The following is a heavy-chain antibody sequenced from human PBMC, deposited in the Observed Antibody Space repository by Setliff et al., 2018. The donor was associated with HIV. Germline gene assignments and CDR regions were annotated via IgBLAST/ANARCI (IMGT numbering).Heavy chain of an antibody. CDR2: INHRGST. Sequence: SETLSLTCAFYGGSLNGFYGGWIRQSPGKGLEWIGEINHRGSTNYNPSLKSRVTIRVDMSKNQFSLEVTAVTAADTAVYYCVRGWDDKVSTISAPYYYYMDVWGKGTTVTVSS. J-gene: IGHJ6*03. D-gene: IGHD5-12*01. V-gene: IGHV4-34*01. CDR1: GGSLNGFY. CDR3: VRGWDDKVSTISAPYYYYMDV.